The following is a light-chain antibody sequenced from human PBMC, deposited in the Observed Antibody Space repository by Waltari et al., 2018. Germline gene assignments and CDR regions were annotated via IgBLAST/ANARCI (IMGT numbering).Light chain of an antibody. CDR1: SLRRYY. CDR3: HSRDTISTRV. Sequence: SSELTQDPAVSVALGQTVRITCQGDSLRRYYASWYQQRPGQAPRLVLYGQDNRPSGLPDRCSGSTSGDTASLTITGAQAEDEADYYCHSRDTISTRVFGGGTRLTV. J-gene: IGLJ3*02. V-gene: IGLV3-19*01. CDR2: GQD.